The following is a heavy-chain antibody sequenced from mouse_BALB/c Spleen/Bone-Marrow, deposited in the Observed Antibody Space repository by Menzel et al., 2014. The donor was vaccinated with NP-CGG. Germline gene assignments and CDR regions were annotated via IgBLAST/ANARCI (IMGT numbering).Heavy chain of an antibody. CDR3: ARHGYYDQAEVAFIY. CDR2: ISGGGSYT. J-gene: IGHJ3*01. V-gene: IGHV5-9-2*01. CDR1: GFTFNSYG. D-gene: IGHD2-4*01. Sequence: DVMLVESGGGLVKSGGSLKLSCAASGFTFNSYGMSWVRQTPAKRLEWVATISGGGSYTFYPDSVKGRFTISRDNAKNNLYLQLSSLRSGDPALYYCARHGYYDQAEVAFIYWGQGTLVTVAA.